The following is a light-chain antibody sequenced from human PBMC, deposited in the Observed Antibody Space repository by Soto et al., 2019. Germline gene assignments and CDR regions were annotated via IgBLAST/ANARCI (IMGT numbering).Light chain of an antibody. J-gene: IGLJ3*02. CDR2: LNSDGSH. V-gene: IGLV4-69*01. Sequence: QLVLTQSPSASASLGASVKLTCTLSSGHSNYAIAWHQQQPEKGPRYLMKLNSDGSHSKGDGIPDRFSGSSSGAERYLTISRLQSEDEADYYCQTWGTGPWVFGGGTQLTVL. CDR3: QTWGTGPWV. CDR1: SGHSNYA.